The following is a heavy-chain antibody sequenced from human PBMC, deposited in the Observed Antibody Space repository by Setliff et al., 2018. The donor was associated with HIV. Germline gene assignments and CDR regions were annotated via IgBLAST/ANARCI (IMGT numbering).Heavy chain of an antibody. CDR3: ARGAEYCSSTSCPFDY. CDR1: GYTFTSYG. D-gene: IGHD2-2*01. CDR2: ISACNGNT. V-gene: IGHV1-18*01. Sequence: ASVKVSCKASGYTFTSYGISWVRQAPGQGLEWMGWISACNGNTNYAQKLQGRVTMTTDTSTSTAYMELRSLRSDDTAVYYCARGAEYCSSTSCPFDYWGQGTLVTVSS. J-gene: IGHJ4*02.